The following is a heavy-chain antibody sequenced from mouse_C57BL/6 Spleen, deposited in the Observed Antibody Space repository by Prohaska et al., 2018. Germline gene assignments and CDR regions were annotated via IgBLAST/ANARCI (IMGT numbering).Heavy chain of an antibody. CDR1: GYAFSSSW. J-gene: IGHJ2*01. D-gene: IGHD1-1*01. V-gene: IGHV1-82*01. CDR2: IYPGDGDT. CDR3: ARDYDGSSYFDY. Sequence: PGASVKISCKASGYAFSSSWMNWVKQRPGKGLEWIGRIYPGDGDTNYNGKFKGKATLTADKSSSTAYMQLSSLTSEDSAVYFCARDYDGSSYFDYWGQGTTLTVSS.